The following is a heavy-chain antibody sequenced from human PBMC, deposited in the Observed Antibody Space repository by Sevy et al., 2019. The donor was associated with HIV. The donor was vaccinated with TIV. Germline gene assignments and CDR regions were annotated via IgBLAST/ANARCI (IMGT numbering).Heavy chain of an antibody. CDR2: IKSKTDGGTT. CDR3: TTRITMIVVVITYDY. CDR1: GFTFSNAW. V-gene: IGHV3-15*01. J-gene: IGHJ4*02. D-gene: IGHD3-22*01. Sequence: GGSLRLSCAASGFTFSNAWMSWVRQAPGKGLEWVGRIKSKTDGGTTDYAAPVKGRFTISRDDSKITLYLQMNSLKTEDTAVYYCTTRITMIVVVITYDYWGQGTLVTVSS.